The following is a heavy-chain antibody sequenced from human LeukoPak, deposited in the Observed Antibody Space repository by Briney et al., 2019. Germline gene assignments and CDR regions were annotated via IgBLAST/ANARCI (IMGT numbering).Heavy chain of an antibody. J-gene: IGHJ4*02. CDR3: AKAATGVLWFGELEFDY. CDR2: ISGSGGST. Sequence: PGGSLTLSCAASGFTFSSYAMSWVRQAPGKGLDWVSAISGSGGSTYYADSVKGRFTISRDNSKNTLYLQMNSLRAEDTAVYYCAKAATGVLWFGELEFDYWGQGTLVTVSS. CDR1: GFTFSSYA. V-gene: IGHV3-23*01. D-gene: IGHD3-10*01.